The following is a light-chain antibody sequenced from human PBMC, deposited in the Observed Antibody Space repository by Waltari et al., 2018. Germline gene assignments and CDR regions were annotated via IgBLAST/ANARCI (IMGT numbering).Light chain of an antibody. CDR3: QQYQSYPWT. CDR1: ESVSADY. Sequence: ILLTQSPGTLSLSPGGRATLSCRASESVSADYLAWYQQKPGQSPRLSGSGTGTDFTLTISRLEPEDFAVYYCQQYQSYPWTFGQGTKVDIK. V-gene: IGKV3-20*01. J-gene: IGKJ1*01.